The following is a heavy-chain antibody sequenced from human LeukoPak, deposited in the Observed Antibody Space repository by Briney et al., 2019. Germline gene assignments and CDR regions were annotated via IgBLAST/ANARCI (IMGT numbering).Heavy chain of an antibody. V-gene: IGHV1-8*01. Sequence: ASVTVSCKASGYTFTSYDINWVRQATGQGLEWMGWMNPNSGNTGYAQKFQGRVTMTRNTSISTAYMELSSLRSEDTAVYYCARGLKGYCSSTSCYRWFDPWGQGTLVTVSS. CDR2: MNPNSGNT. J-gene: IGHJ5*02. CDR1: GYTFTSYD. D-gene: IGHD2-2*01. CDR3: ARGLKGYCSSTSCYRWFDP.